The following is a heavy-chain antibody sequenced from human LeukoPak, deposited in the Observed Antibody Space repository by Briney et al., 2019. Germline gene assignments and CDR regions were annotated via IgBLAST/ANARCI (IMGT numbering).Heavy chain of an antibody. Sequence: PSETLSLTCTVSGGSISSYYWSWIRQPPGKGLEWIGYIYYSGSTNYNPSLKSRVTISVDTSKNQFSLKLSSVTAADTAVYYCARERIGGVEFRYYFDYWGQGTLVTVSS. D-gene: IGHD3-16*01. CDR1: GGSISSYY. CDR3: ARERIGGVEFRYYFDY. J-gene: IGHJ4*02. V-gene: IGHV4-59*12. CDR2: IYYSGST.